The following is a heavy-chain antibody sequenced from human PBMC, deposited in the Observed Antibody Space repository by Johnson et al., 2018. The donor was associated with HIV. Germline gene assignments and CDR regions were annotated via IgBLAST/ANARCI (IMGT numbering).Heavy chain of an antibody. CDR1: GFTFDDYG. D-gene: IGHD3-10*01. J-gene: IGHJ3*02. CDR3: ARGVDGAFDI. Sequence: MQLVESGGGVVRPGGSLRLSCAASGFTFDDYGMSWVRQAPGKGLEWVSYISSSGSTIYYADSVKGRFTISRDNSKNTLYLQMNSLRAEDTAVYYCARGVDGAFDIWGQGTMVTVSS. V-gene: IGHV3-48*01. CDR2: ISSSGSTI.